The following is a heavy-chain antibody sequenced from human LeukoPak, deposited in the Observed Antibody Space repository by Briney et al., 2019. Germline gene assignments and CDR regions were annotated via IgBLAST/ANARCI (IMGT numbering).Heavy chain of an antibody. CDR1: GGTFSSYT. CDR2: IIPILGIA. CDR3: ASYYDSSGYLLY. Sequence: GASVKVSCKASGGTFSSYTISRVRQAPGQGLEWMGRIIPILGIANYAQKFQGRVTITADKSTSTAYMELSSLRSEDTAVYYCASYYDSSGYLLYWGQGTLVTVSS. D-gene: IGHD3-22*01. J-gene: IGHJ4*02. V-gene: IGHV1-69*02.